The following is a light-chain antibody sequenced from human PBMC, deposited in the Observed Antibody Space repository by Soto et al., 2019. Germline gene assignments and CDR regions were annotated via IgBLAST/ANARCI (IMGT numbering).Light chain of an antibody. Sequence: DIRMTQSPSTLSASVGDRVTITCRASQSISNWLAWYQQKPGKAPKLLIYDASNLEGGVPLRFSGSGSGTEFTLTISGLQPDDFATYYCQQYNRYWTFGQGTKV. CDR3: QQYNRYWT. CDR1: QSISNW. V-gene: IGKV1-5*01. CDR2: DAS. J-gene: IGKJ1*01.